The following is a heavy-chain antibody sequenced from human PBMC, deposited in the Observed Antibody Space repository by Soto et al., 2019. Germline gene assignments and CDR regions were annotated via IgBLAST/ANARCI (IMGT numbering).Heavy chain of an antibody. D-gene: IGHD1-26*01. V-gene: IGHV3-53*01. Sequence: GGSLRLSCAASGFTVSSNYMNWVRQAPGKGLEWVSVIYSGGSTYYADSVKGRFTISRDNSKNTLYLQMNSLRAEDTAVYYCARDRGSYAFDYWGQGTLVTVSS. CDR2: IYSGGST. CDR3: ARDRGSYAFDY. J-gene: IGHJ4*02. CDR1: GFTVSSNY.